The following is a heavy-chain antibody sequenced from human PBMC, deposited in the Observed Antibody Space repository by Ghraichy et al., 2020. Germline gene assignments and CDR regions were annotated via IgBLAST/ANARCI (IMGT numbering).Heavy chain of an antibody. V-gene: IGHV3-7*01. J-gene: IGHJ6*02. CDR3: ARPRQPYYYYAMDV. D-gene: IGHD1-1*01. Sequence: CAASGFSFSNYWMTWVRQAPGKGLEWVANIKQDGNEKYCVDSVKGRFTISRDNAKNSLYLQMNSLRAEDTAVYYCARPRQPYYYYAMDVWGQGTTVTVSS. CDR1: GFSFSNYW. CDR2: IKQDGNEK.